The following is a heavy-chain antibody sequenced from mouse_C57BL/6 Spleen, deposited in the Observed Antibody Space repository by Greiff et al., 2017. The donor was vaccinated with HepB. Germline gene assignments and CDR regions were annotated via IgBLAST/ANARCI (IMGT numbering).Heavy chain of an antibody. CDR2: ISGGGGNT. Sequence: DVMLVESGGGLVKPGGSLKLSCAASGFTFSSYTMSWVRQTPEKGLEWVATISGGGGNTYYPDSVKGRFTISRDNAKNTLYLQMSSLRSEDTALYYCASQNWTAWFAYWGQGTLVTVSA. CDR1: GFTFSSYT. V-gene: IGHV5-9*01. D-gene: IGHD4-1*01. J-gene: IGHJ3*01. CDR3: ASQNWTAWFAY.